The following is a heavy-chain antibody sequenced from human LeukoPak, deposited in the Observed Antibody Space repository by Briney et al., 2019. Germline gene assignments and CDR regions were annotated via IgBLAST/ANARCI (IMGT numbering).Heavy chain of an antibody. J-gene: IGHJ4*02. D-gene: IGHD3-22*01. Sequence: SETLSLTCAVSGASFSSDYWTWIRQPRGKGLGWIAEINHRGRSNYNPSFKSRVAISVDTSKNQFSLNLSSVTAADTARYYCARGLYDSGDYHYGIRAYYFDTWGQGTLVTVSS. CDR3: ARGLYDSGDYHYGIRAYYFDT. CDR2: INHRGRS. V-gene: IGHV4-34*01. CDR1: GASFSSDY.